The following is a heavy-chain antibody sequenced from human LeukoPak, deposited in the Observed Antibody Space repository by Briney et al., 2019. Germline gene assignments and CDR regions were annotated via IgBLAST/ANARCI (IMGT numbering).Heavy chain of an antibody. CDR3: AGAMIPSPLDY. J-gene: IGHJ4*02. CDR2: ISYDGSNK. V-gene: IGHV3-30-3*01. Sequence: GGSLRLSCAASGFTFSSYAMHWVRQAPGKGLEWVAVISYDGSNKYYADSVKGRFTISRDNSKNTLYLQMNSLRAEDTAVYYCAGAMIPSPLDYWGQGILVTVSS. D-gene: IGHD3-22*01. CDR1: GFTFSSYA.